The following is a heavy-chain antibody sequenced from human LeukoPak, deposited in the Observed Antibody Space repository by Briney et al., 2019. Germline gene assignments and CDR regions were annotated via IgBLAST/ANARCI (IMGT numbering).Heavy chain of an antibody. CDR3: ARVSGRLERQSDLDY. CDR2: ISGDSTYI. J-gene: IGHJ4*02. Sequence: GGSLRLSCAASGFTFASYSMNWVRQAPGKGLEWVSSISGDSTYIYNAGPVKGRFTISRDNAQASLYLQMISLRADDTAVYYCARVSGRLERQSDLDYWGQGTLVIVSS. D-gene: IGHD1-1*01. V-gene: IGHV3-21*01. CDR1: GFTFASYS.